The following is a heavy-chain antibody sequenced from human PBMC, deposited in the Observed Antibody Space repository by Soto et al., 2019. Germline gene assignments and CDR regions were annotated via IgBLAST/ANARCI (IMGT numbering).Heavy chain of an antibody. CDR1: GFSFSSHS. V-gene: IGHV3-21*01. Sequence: EVQLVESGGGLVKPGGSLRLSCSASGFSFSSHSLNWVRQAPGKGLEWVSSIGDSSTYIYYADSVKGRFTISRDNVRNALFLQMNSLRAEDTAGYYCARDQRYLRQGYSDYWGQGTLVTVSS. CDR3: ARDQRYLRQGYSDY. D-gene: IGHD4-4*01. CDR2: IGDSSTYI. J-gene: IGHJ4*02.